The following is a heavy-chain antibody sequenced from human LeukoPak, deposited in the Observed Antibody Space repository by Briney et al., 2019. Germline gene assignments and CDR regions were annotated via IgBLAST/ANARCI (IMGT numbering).Heavy chain of an antibody. Sequence: GGSLRLSCAASGFTFDDYAMHWVRQAPGKGLEWVSGISWNSGSIGYADSVKGRFTISRDNAKNSLYLQMNSLRAEDTALYYCAKDGTYYYDSSGYWGYFDYWGQGTLVTVSS. J-gene: IGHJ4*02. CDR3: AKDGTYYYDSSGYWGYFDY. CDR1: GFTFDDYA. V-gene: IGHV3-9*01. CDR2: ISWNSGSI. D-gene: IGHD3-22*01.